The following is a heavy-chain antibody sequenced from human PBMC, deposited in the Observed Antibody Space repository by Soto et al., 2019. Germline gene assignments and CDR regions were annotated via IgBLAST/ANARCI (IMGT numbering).Heavy chain of an antibody. D-gene: IGHD3-3*01. CDR3: AKDSSITIFGVVIIDGFDY. CDR2: ISGSGGST. V-gene: IGHV3-23*01. CDR1: GFTFSSYA. J-gene: IGHJ4*02. Sequence: GGSLRLSCAASGFTFSSYAMSWVRQAPGKGLEWVSAISGSGGSTYYADSVKGRFTISRDNSKNTLYLQMNSLRAEDTAVYYCAKDSSITIFGVVIIDGFDYWGQGTLVTVSS.